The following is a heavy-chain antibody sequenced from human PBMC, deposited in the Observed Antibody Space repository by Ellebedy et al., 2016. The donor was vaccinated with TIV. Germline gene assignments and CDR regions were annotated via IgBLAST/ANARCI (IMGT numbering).Heavy chain of an antibody. CDR1: GGSISSYY. CDR3: ARVDTAMVD. Sequence: MPSETLSLTCTVSGGSISSYYWRWIRQPPGKGLEWIGYIYYSGSTNYNPSLKSRVTISVDTSKNQFSLKLSSVTAADTAVYYCARVDTAMVDWGQGTLVTVSS. V-gene: IGHV4-59*12. CDR2: IYYSGST. D-gene: IGHD5-18*01. J-gene: IGHJ4*02.